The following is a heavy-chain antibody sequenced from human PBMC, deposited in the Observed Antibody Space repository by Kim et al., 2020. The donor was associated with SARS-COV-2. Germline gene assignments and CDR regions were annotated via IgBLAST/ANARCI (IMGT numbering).Heavy chain of an antibody. J-gene: IGHJ5*02. V-gene: IGHV1-2*02. CDR2: INPNSRGT. CDR3: ARGPHYYDPSGPYNWFDP. Sequence: ASVKVSCKASGYIFTDYYIHWVRQAPGQGLEWMGWINPNSRGTNYAQKFQGRVTMTRDTSITTVYMELSSLKSDDTAVYYCARGPHYYDPSGPYNWFDPWGQGTLVTVSS. CDR1: GYIFTDYY. D-gene: IGHD3-22*01.